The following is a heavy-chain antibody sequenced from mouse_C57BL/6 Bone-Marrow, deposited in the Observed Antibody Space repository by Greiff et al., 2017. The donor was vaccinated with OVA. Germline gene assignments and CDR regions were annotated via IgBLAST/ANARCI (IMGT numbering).Heavy chain of an antibody. D-gene: IGHD1-1*01. J-gene: IGHJ4*01. CDR1: GYTFTSYW. Sequence: VQLQQPGAELVMPGASVKLSCKASGYTFTSYWMHWVKQRPGQGLEWIGEIDPSDSYTTYNQKFKGKSTLTVDKSSSTAYMQLSSLTSEDSAVYYCARIGYGSEYYAMDYWGQGTSVTVSS. CDR3: ARIGYGSEYYAMDY. CDR2: IDPSDSYT. V-gene: IGHV1-69*01.